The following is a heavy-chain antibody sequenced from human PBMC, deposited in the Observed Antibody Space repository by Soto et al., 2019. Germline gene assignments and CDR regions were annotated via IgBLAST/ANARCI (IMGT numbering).Heavy chain of an antibody. V-gene: IGHV3-7*01. CDR2: LDQDGSER. CDR3: VCGGNFFVY. J-gene: IGHJ4*02. CDR1: GFTFSTYW. D-gene: IGHD3-16*01. Sequence: EVQLVESGGGLVQPGGSLRLSFAASGFTFSTYWMTWVRRPPGKGLEWVANLDQDGSERYYVDSVRGRFTISRDNAKNSLYLQMNSLRAEDTDVYYCVCGGNFFVYWGQGTLVTVSP.